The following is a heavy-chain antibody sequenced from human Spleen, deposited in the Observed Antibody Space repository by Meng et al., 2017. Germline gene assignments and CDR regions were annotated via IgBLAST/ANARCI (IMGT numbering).Heavy chain of an antibody. Sequence: QVQLRQWVAGLVKPSETLSLTCAVYGGSFSGFYWNWFRQPPGKGLEWIAEINHSGSTNINPSLKSRVTILADTSKNQFSLKVRSVTAADTAVYYCAREAYSTSLSSATGFDYWGQGTLVTVSS. CDR2: INHSGST. D-gene: IGHD6-13*01. CDR1: GGSFSGFY. J-gene: IGHJ4*02. CDR3: AREAYSTSLSSATGFDY. V-gene: IGHV4-34*01.